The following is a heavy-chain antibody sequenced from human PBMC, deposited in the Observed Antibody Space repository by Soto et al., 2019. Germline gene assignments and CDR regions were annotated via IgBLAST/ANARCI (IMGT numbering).Heavy chain of an antibody. V-gene: IGHV3-11*06. D-gene: IGHD4-17*01. Sequence: GGSLRLSCGASGFTLSDFHTSWIRQAPGKGLEWVSYISGGSGYTKYADPVKGRFTISRDSAKNSLYLQMNSLRAEDTAVYYCAREYGRLDFWGQGNLVTVSS. CDR2: ISGGSGYT. CDR1: GFTLSDFH. J-gene: IGHJ4*02. CDR3: AREYGRLDF.